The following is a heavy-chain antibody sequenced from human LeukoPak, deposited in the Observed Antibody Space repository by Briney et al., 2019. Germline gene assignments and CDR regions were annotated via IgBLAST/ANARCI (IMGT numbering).Heavy chain of an antibody. CDR3: ARDRDSSGPNWFDP. V-gene: IGHV3-30*04. CDR2: ISYDGDKE. CDR1: GFTFSSYA. D-gene: IGHD3-22*01. Sequence: GGSLRLSCAASGFTFSSYAMHWVRQAPGKGLEWVTVISYDGDKEYYADSVKGRFTISRDNSKNTLYLQMDSLRAEDTAVYYCARDRDSSGPNWFDPWGQGTLVTVSS. J-gene: IGHJ5*02.